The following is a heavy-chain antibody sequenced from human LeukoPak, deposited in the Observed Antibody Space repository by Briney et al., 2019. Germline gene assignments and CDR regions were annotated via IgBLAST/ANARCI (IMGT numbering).Heavy chain of an antibody. CDR2: VYTGGST. V-gene: IGHV3-53*01. Sequence: GGSLRLSCAASGFTVSGNYMSWVRQAPGKGLEWVSVVYTGGSTYYADSVKGRFTFSRDSSKNTLYLQMNSLRVEDTAVYYCARESAYGSWYGLVVYFDYWGQGTLVTVSS. CDR1: GFTVSGNY. D-gene: IGHD6-13*01. CDR3: ARESAYGSWYGLVVYFDY. J-gene: IGHJ4*02.